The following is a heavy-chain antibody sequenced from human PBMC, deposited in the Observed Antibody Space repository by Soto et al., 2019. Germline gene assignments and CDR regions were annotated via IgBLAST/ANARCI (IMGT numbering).Heavy chain of an antibody. CDR2: MNPNSGNT. Sequence: VASVKVSCKASGYTFTSHDINWVRQASGQGLEWMGWMNPNSGNTDYAQKIQGRVTMSRNTSIRAAYMELSSLRPEDTAVYYCARSSRYDIWSGYYTFDYWG. CDR1: GYTFTSHD. V-gene: IGHV1-8*01. J-gene: IGHJ4*01. D-gene: IGHD3-3*01. CDR3: ARSSRYDIWSGYYTFDY.